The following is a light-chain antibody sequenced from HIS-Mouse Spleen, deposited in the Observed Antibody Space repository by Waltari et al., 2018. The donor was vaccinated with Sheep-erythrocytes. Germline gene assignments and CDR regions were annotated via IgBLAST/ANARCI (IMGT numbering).Light chain of an antibody. V-gene: IGLV2-18*01. CDR2: EVS. Sequence: QSALTQPPSVSGSPGQSVTISCTGTSSDVGSYNRVSWYQQPPGTAPKPMIYEVSNRPSGVPDRFSGSKSGNTASLIISGLQAEDEADYYCSLYTSSSTLVFGGGTKLTVL. J-gene: IGLJ2*01. CDR1: SSDVGSYNR. CDR3: SLYTSSSTLV.